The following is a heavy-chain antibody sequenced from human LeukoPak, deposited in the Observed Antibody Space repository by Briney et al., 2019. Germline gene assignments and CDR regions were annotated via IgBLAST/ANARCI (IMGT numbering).Heavy chain of an antibody. CDR3: AREYSSSGLYNFGMDV. J-gene: IGHJ6*02. CDR1: GASVTSGSFC. Sequence: SQTLSLTCAVSGASVTSGSFCWAWLRQAGQGLEWIGRIHPSGSTNYNPSLSSRLTISLDISNNQFSLKLSSVTAADTAVYYCAREYSSSGLYNFGMDVWGLGTTVIVSS. V-gene: IGHV4-61*02. D-gene: IGHD2-2*01. CDR2: IHPSGST.